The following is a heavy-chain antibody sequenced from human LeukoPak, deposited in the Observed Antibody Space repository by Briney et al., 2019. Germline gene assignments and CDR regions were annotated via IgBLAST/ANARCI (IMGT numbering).Heavy chain of an antibody. CDR1: GYSISSGYY. J-gene: IGHJ5*02. V-gene: IGHV4-38-2*02. Sequence: SETLSLTCTVSGYSISSGYYWGWIRQPPGKGLEWIGNIYHSGSTYYNPSLKSRVTISVDTSKNQFSLKVSSVTAADTAVYFCARDRISVTDPPNWFDPWGQGTLVTVSS. D-gene: IGHD2-21*02. CDR3: ARDRISVTDPPNWFDP. CDR2: IYHSGST.